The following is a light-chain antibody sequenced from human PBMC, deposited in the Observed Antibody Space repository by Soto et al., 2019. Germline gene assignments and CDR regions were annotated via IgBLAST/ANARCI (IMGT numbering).Light chain of an antibody. V-gene: IGLV2-23*03. J-gene: IGLJ2*01. CDR3: CSYAGSSTFEV. Sequence: QSALTQPASVSGSPGQSITISCTGTSSDVGSYNLVSWYQQHPGKAPKLMIYEGSKRPSGVSNRFSGSKSGNTASLTISGLQAEDEVDYYCCSYAGSSTFEVFGGGTKVTVL. CDR1: SSDVGSYNL. CDR2: EGS.